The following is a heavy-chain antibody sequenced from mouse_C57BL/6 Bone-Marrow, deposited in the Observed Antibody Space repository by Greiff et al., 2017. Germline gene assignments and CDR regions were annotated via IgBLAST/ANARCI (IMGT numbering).Heavy chain of an antibody. CDR3: TVITTVSYAMDY. CDR2: IDPENGDT. J-gene: IGHJ4*01. D-gene: IGHD1-1*01. V-gene: IGHV14-4*01. CDR1: GFNIKDDY. Sequence: VQLQQSGAELVRPGASVKLSCTASGFNIKDDYMHWVKQRPEQGLEWIGWIDPENGDTEYASKFQGKATITADTSSNTAYLQLSSLTSEDTAVSYCTVITTVSYAMDYWGQGTSVTVSS.